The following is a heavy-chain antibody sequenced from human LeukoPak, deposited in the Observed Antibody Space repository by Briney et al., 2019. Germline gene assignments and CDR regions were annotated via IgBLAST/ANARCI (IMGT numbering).Heavy chain of an antibody. CDR3: ASPLITIFGVVTDY. D-gene: IGHD3-3*01. V-gene: IGHV3-7*01. Sequence: GGSLRLSCAASGFTFSSYWMSWVRQAPGKGLEWVANIKQDGSEKYYVDSVKGRFTISRDNAKNSLYLQMNSLRAEDTAVYYCASPLITIFGVVTDYWGQGTLATVSS. CDR2: IKQDGSEK. J-gene: IGHJ4*02. CDR1: GFTFSSYW.